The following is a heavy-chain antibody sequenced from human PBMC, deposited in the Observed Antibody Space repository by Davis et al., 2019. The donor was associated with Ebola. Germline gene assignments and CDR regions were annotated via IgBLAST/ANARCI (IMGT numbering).Heavy chain of an antibody. V-gene: IGHV1-8*01. CDR3: ARDNYYGSGSYYSHYYYGMDV. J-gene: IGHJ6*02. CDR2: MNPNSGNT. Sequence: AASVKVSCKASGYTFTSYDINWVRQATGQGLEWMGWMNPNSGNTGYAQKFQGRVTMTRNTSISTAYMELSSLRSEDTAVYYCARDNYYGSGSYYSHYYYGMDVWGQGTTVTVSS. D-gene: IGHD3-10*01. CDR1: GYTFTSYD.